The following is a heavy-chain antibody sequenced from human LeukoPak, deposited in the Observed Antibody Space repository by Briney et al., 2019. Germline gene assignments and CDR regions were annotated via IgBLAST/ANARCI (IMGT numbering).Heavy chain of an antibody. Sequence: GGSQRLSCAASGFTFSNYGMHWVRQAPGKGLECVAFIQYDGRSTYYADFVKGRFTISKVQYKTTFSLQMKCLRAEDTAVYDCARGRDFNSWGQGTLVTVSS. CDR1: GFTFSNYG. V-gene: IGHV3-30*02. CDR3: ARGRDFNS. J-gene: IGHJ4*02. CDR2: IQYDGRST.